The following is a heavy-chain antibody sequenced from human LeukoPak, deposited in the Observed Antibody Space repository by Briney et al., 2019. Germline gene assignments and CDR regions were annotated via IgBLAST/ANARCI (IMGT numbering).Heavy chain of an antibody. V-gene: IGHV1-69*05. CDR1: GGTFISYA. CDR3: ARVTISNWFDP. J-gene: IGHJ5*02. CDR2: IIPIFGTA. Sequence: SVKVSCKASGGTFISYAISWVRQAPGQGLEGMGGIIPIFGTANYAQKFQGRVTITTDESTSTAYMELSSLRSEDTAVYYCARVTISNWFDPWGQGTLVTVSS. D-gene: IGHD3-3*01.